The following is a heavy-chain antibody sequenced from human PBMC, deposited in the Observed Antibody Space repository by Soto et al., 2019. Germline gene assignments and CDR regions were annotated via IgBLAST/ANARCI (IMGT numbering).Heavy chain of an antibody. V-gene: IGHV5-10-1*01. CDR3: ASGVAGDYYYYGMDV. CDR2: IDPSDSYT. CDR1: GYSFTSYW. D-gene: IGHD6-19*01. J-gene: IGHJ6*02. Sequence: GESLKISCKGSGYSFTSYWISWVRQMPGKGLEWMGRIDPSDSYTNYSPSFQGHVTISADKSISTAYLQWSSLKASDTAMYYCASGVAGDYYYYGMDVWGQGTAVTV.